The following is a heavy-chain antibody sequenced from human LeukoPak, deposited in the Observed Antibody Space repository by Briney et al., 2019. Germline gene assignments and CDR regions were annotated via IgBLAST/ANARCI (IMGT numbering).Heavy chain of an antibody. D-gene: IGHD6-6*01. CDR1: GFTFSSYS. Sequence: PGGSLRLSCAASGFTFSSYSMNWVRQAPGKGLEWVSSISSSSSYIYYADSVKGRFPISRDNAKNSLYLQMNSLRAEDTAVYYCARGGYSSSSGFDYWGQGTLVTVSS. CDR3: ARGGYSSSSGFDY. J-gene: IGHJ4*02. V-gene: IGHV3-21*01. CDR2: ISSSSSYI.